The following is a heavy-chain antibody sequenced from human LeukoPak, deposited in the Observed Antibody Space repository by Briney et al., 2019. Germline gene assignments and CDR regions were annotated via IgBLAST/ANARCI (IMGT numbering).Heavy chain of an antibody. CDR3: ARGHGGLADY. CDR2: ISYDGRNK. J-gene: IGHJ4*02. V-gene: IGHV3-30*04. CDR1: GFTFSSYA. Sequence: GGSLRLSCAASGFTFSSYAMHWVRQAPGKGLEWVAVISYDGRNKYYADSVKGRFTISRDNSKNTLYLQMNSLRAEDAAVYYCARGHGGLADYWGQGTLVTVSS. D-gene: IGHD4-23*01.